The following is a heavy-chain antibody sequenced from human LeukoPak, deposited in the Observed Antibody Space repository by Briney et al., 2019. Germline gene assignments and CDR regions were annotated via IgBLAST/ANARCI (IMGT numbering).Heavy chain of an antibody. D-gene: IGHD3-10*02. J-gene: IGHJ6*02. V-gene: IGHV3-23*01. CDR3: ARDLDYYVAMDV. Sequence: GGSLRLSCEASGFTFSADTMTWVRQAPGKGLEWVSPIGSDNKPHYSESVKGRFAISRDNSKSMLFLQLNSLRAEDTALYYCARDLDYYVAMDVWGQGTTVTVSS. CDR2: IGSDNKP. CDR1: GFTFSADT.